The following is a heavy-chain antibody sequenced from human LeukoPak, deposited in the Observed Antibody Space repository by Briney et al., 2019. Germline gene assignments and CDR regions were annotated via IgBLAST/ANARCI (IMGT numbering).Heavy chain of an antibody. CDR1: GFTFSSYA. D-gene: IGHD1-26*01. J-gene: IGHJ4*02. Sequence: GGSLRLSCAGSGFTFSSYAMSWVRQAPGKGLEWVSGLSSSGESTYYADSVKGRFTISRDNFKNTLYLQMNSLRAEDTAVYHCAKGPSGSYTTYFFDYWGQGILVTVSS. CDR3: AKGPSGSYTTYFFDY. V-gene: IGHV3-23*01. CDR2: LSSSGEST.